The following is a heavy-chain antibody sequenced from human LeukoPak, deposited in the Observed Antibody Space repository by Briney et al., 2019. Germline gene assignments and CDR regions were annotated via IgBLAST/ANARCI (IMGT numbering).Heavy chain of an antibody. V-gene: IGHV4-39*01. CDR1: GGSISSSSYY. Sequence: SETLSLTCTVSGGSISSSSYYWGWIRQPPGKGLEWIGSIYYSGSTYYNPSLKSRVTISVDTSKNQFSLKLSSVTAADTAVYYCASQRGVRYFDWLAFDYWGQGTLVTVSS. CDR2: IYYSGST. D-gene: IGHD3-9*01. J-gene: IGHJ4*02. CDR3: ASQRGVRYFDWLAFDY.